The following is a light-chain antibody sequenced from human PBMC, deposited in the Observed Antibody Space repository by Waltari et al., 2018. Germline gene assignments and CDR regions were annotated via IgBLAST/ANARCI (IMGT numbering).Light chain of an antibody. J-gene: IGLJ3*02. CDR3: QSGENSGGSPRVV. CDR2: KDS. Sequence: SYDLTQPPSVSVSPGQTASITCSGDTFPTQYAYWYQQKTGQAPVLLIYKDSERPAAITGRFSGSSSERAATLTISGVQAEDEADYFCQSGENSGGSPRVVFGGGTKLIVL. V-gene: IGLV3-25*03. CDR1: TFPTQY.